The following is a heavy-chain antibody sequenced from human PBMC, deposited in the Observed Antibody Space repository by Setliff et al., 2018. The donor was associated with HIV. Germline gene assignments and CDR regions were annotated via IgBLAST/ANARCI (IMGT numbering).Heavy chain of an antibody. CDR3: ARGSGWYYFDY. J-gene: IGHJ4*02. Sequence: SETLSLTCAVYGGSFSGYYWSWIRQPPGKGLEWIGEINHSGSTNYNPSLKSRVTISVDTSKNQFSLKLSSVTAADTAVYYCARGSGWYYFDYWGQGTLVTVSS. D-gene: IGHD6-19*01. V-gene: IGHV4-34*01. CDR2: INHSGST. CDR1: GGSFSGYY.